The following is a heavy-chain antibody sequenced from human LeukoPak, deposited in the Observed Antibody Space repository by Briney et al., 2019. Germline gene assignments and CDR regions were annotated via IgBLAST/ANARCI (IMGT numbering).Heavy chain of an antibody. Sequence: PGGCLRLSCAAPGFTFCDDHMTWVRQAPGKGLEYVSFIYTTASRIDYADSVKGRFTISRANAVGSLYLQMNSLRAGDRAAYYGAKGGQWQDYWGHGTLVTVSS. V-gene: IGHV3-11*01. CDR2: IYTTASRI. CDR3: AKGGQWQDY. CDR1: GFTFCDDH. D-gene: IGHD6-19*01. J-gene: IGHJ4*01.